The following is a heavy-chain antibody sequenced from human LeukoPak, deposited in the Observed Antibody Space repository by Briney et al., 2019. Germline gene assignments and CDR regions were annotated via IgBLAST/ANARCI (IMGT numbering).Heavy chain of an antibody. CDR2: ISYDGSSK. CDR1: GFTFSSYA. J-gene: IGHJ4*02. CDR3: ARPGLGFFDY. Sequence: GGSLRLSCAASGFTFSSYAMHWVRQAPGKGLEWVAVISYDGSSKYYADSVKGRFTISRDNSKNTLYLQMNSLRAEDTAVYYCARPGLGFFDYWGQGTLVTVSS. V-gene: IGHV3-30-3*01.